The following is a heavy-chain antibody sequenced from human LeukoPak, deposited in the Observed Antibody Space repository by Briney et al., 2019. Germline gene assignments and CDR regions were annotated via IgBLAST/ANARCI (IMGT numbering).Heavy chain of an antibody. CDR2: IYHSGST. CDR3: ASYPRYYYDSSGYSPFDY. CDR1: GGSISSGSYY. V-gene: IGHV4-39*07. D-gene: IGHD3-22*01. J-gene: IGHJ4*02. Sequence: SQTLSLTCTVSGGSISSGSYYWSWIRQPPGKGLEWIGSIYHSGSTYYNPSLKSRVTISVDTSKNQFSLKLSSVTAADTAVYYCASYPRYYYDSSGYSPFDYWGQGTLVTVSS.